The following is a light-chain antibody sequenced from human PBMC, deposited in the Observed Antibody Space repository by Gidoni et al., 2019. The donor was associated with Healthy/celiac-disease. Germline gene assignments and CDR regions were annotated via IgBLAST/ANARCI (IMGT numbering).Light chain of an antibody. Sequence: EIVLTQSPGTLSLSPGESATPSCRASQSVSSSYLAWYQQKPGQAPRLLIYGASSRATGIPDRFSGSGSGTDFTLTISRLEPEDFAVYYCQHPWTFGQGTKVEIK. CDR2: GAS. CDR3: QHPWT. CDR1: QSVSSSY. J-gene: IGKJ1*01. V-gene: IGKV3-20*01.